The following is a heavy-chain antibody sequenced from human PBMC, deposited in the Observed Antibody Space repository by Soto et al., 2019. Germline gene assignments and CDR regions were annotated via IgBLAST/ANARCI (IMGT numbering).Heavy chain of an antibody. CDR3: ARGWFGPDV. CDR1: EFTFSGRS. CDR2: IDKVGTDS. Sequence: EVQLVESGGGLLQPGGSLRLSCAASEFTFSGRSVHWVRQAPGKGLVWVSGIDKVGTDSTYADSVKGRFTSSRDNAKNTVHLQMNSPRVEDTAVYYCARGWFGPDVWGKGTTVSVSS. D-gene: IGHD3-10*01. V-gene: IGHV3-74*01. J-gene: IGHJ6*03.